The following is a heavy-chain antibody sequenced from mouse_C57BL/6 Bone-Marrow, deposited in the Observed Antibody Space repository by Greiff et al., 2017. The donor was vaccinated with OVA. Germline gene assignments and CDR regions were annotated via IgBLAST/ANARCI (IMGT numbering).Heavy chain of an antibody. Sequence: VQLVESGAELARPGASVKLSCTASGFTFTGYGIRWVKQRTGQGLEWIGAIYPRSGKTYYTEKFQGKATLNADKSSRTAYMELRSLTSKESAVYFGASESIYDGDDFGYGDRGTALTVSS. CDR3: ASESIYDGDDFGY. CDR2: IYPRSGKT. V-gene: IGHV1-81*01. CDR1: GFTFTGYG. J-gene: IGHJ2*01. D-gene: IGHD2-3*01.